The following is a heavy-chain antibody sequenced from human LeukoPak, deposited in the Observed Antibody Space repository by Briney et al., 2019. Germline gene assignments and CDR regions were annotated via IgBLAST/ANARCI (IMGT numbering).Heavy chain of an antibody. J-gene: IGHJ4*02. D-gene: IGHD1-26*01. Sequence: GGSLRLSCAASGFTFSSHLMHWVRQAPGKGLVWVSRISSDGTYTNYADSVRGRFTISRDNAKNTLYLQMNSLRAEDTAVYYCARGPGSSGGYYVGVFWGQGTLVTVSS. V-gene: IGHV3-74*01. CDR3: ARGPGSSGGYYVGVF. CDR1: GFTFSSHL. CDR2: ISSDGTYT.